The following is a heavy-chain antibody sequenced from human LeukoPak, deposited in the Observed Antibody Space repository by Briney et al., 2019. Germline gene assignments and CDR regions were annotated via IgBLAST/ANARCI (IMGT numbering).Heavy chain of an antibody. Sequence: GGSLRLSCAASRLTFRSQWMHGVRQPPGKGVLWVSRIDDDWSITNHPQPVKDRFTLSRNNDKNTVYLQMNNLRAQHTAVCYFARGLCSSAEYWGEGTQVTVSS. D-gene: IGHD6-19*01. CDR3: ARGLCSSAEY. J-gene: IGHJ4*02. V-gene: IGHV3-74*01. CDR2: IDDDWSIT. CDR1: RLTFRSQW.